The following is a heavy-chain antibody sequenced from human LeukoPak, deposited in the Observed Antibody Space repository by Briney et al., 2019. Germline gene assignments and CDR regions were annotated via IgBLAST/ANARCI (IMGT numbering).Heavy chain of an antibody. J-gene: IGHJ4*02. CDR1: GGSISSYY. D-gene: IGHD3-10*01. CDR3: ARLGPLVRGATAFDY. CDR2: IYYSGST. Sequence: PSETLSLTCTVSGGSISSYYWSWIRQPPGKGLEWIGYIYYSGSTNYNPSLKSRVTISVDTSKIQFSLKLSSVTAADTAVYYCARLGPLVRGATAFDYWGQGTLVTVSS. V-gene: IGHV4-59*08.